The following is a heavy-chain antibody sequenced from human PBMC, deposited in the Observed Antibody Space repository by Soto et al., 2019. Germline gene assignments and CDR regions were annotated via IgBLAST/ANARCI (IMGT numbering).Heavy chain of an antibody. J-gene: IGHJ6*02. CDR2: IYYSGRT. Sequence: AETLSPTCTVPGGSISSSIYYGGWIGQPPGKGLEWIGSIYYSGRTYYNPSLKSRVTISVDTSKNQISLKLSSVTAADTAVYYCSRKVSSSRTGHYYYYGMDVWGQGTTVTVSS. CDR1: GGSISSSIYY. CDR3: SRKVSSSRTGHYYYYGMDV. V-gene: IGHV4-39*01. D-gene: IGHD6-13*01.